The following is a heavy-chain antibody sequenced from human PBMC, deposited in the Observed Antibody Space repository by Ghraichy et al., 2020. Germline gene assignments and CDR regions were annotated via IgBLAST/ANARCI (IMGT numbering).Heavy chain of an antibody. CDR2: INPKNGGT. Sequence: ASVKVSCKPSGFTFTDYYMHWVRQTPGHGLEWMGCINPKNGGTDFAQKFLGRITMTRDTSISTAYMELSRLRSDDTAVFYCARGISMTPDFDLWGQGTLVTVSS. CDR1: GFTFTDYY. V-gene: IGHV1-2*02. J-gene: IGHJ4*02. CDR3: ARGISMTPDFDL. D-gene: IGHD1-1*01.